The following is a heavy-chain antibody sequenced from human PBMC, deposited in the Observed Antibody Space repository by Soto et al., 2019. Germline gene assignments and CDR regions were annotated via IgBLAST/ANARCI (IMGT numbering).Heavy chain of an antibody. D-gene: IGHD3-3*01. J-gene: IGHJ6*02. Sequence: WGSPLLACAAYVLHSSNALMSWVGQATGKGLDSLGRIKSKPDGGTTDYAAPVKGRFTISRDDSKNTLYLQMNSLKTEDTAVYYCTTDWSITIFGVASEWGMDVWGQGTPVTVSS. V-gene: IGHV3-15*01. CDR3: TTDWSITIFGVASEWGMDV. CDR1: VLHSSNAL. CDR2: IKSKPDGGTT.